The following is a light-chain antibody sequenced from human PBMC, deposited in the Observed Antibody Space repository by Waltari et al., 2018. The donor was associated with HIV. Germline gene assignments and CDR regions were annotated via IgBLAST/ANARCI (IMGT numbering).Light chain of an antibody. J-gene: IGKJ1*01. CDR2: GAS. V-gene: IGKV3D-15*01. CDR1: QRVSSN. CDR3: QQYNEWPPWT. Sequence: EIVLTQSPATLSVSPGERATLSCRASQRVSSNLAWYQQKPGQPPRLLIYGASTRTTGVPARFSGSGSGTEFTRTISSLQSEDFAVYYCQQYNEWPPWTFGQGTKVEIK.